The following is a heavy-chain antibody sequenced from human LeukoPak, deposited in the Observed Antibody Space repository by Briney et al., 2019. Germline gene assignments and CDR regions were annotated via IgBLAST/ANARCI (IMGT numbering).Heavy chain of an antibody. CDR1: GGSIISSAYY. D-gene: IGHD6-19*01. Sequence: SQTLSLTCTVSGGSIISSAYYWSWIRQPPGKGLEWIGYIYSSGSTYYNPSLNSRVTISLATSKNQFSLKLSSVTAADTAVYYCVRTEVSSGSEDYWGQGTLVTVSS. CDR2: IYSSGST. CDR3: VRTEVSSGSEDY. V-gene: IGHV4-30-4*08. J-gene: IGHJ4*02.